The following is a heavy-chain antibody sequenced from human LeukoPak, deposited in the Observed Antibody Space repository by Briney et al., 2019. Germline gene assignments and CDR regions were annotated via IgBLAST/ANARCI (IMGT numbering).Heavy chain of an antibody. CDR2: IIPNFGTR. Sequence: ASVKVSCKASGGTLSRNAISWVRQAPGQGLEWMGGIIPNFGTRNYVQKFQGRVTITTDDSTSTAYMELNSLRYEDTAVYYCARDQGGYSSSYPYYYYYMDVWGKGTMVTVSS. J-gene: IGHJ6*03. CDR1: GGTLSRNA. V-gene: IGHV1-69*05. CDR3: ARDQGGYSSSYPYYYYYMDV. D-gene: IGHD6-6*01.